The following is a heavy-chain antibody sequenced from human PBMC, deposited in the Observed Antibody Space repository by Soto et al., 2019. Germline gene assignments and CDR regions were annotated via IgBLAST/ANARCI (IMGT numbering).Heavy chain of an antibody. D-gene: IGHD3-3*01. CDR3: ARSGGYDFWSGTMTFYYYNYYYMDV. J-gene: IGHJ6*03. V-gene: IGHV4-59*01. CDR1: GGSISSYY. CDR2: IYYSGST. Sequence: TSETLSLTCTVSGGSISSYYWSWIRQPPGKGLEWIGYIYYSGSTNYNPSLKSRVTISVDTSRNQFSLKLSSVTAADTAVYYCARSGGYDFWSGTMTFYYYNYYYMDVWGKGTTVTVSS.